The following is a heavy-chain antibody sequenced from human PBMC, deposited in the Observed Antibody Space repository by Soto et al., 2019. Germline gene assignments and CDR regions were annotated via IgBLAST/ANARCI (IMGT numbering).Heavy chain of an antibody. Sequence: GGSLSLSCAASGFHFSSYAMSWVRQAPGKGLEWVSTISGTGGSTYYPDSVKGRFTISRDNSKNTVYLQMNSLRAEDAAVYYCAKEMTSGYYLFDYWGQGTLVTVSS. CDR2: ISGTGGST. J-gene: IGHJ4*02. CDR1: GFHFSSYA. V-gene: IGHV3-23*01. CDR3: AKEMTSGYYLFDY. D-gene: IGHD3-22*01.